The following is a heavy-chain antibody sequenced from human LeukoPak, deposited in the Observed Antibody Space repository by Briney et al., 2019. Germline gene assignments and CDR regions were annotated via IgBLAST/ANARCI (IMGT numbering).Heavy chain of an antibody. V-gene: IGHV3-7*02. D-gene: IGHD6-13*01. J-gene: IGHJ4*02. Sequence: GGTLILSCAASGCTFTNYWMYWVRRAPGKGLEWVANINQDGSEKYSVDSVKGRFTISRDNSKNTLYLQMNSLRPEDTAVYYCARSRSGTTWSSSWEFDYWGQGTLVTVSS. CDR1: GCTFTNYW. CDR3: ARSRSGTTWSSSWEFDY. CDR2: INQDGSEK.